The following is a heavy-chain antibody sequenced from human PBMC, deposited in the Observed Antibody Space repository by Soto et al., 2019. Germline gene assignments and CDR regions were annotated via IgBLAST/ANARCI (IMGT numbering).Heavy chain of an antibody. V-gene: IGHV4-39*01. CDR3: AGFVVPDSRNSDFDY. Sequence: LPCTVSGISFSTSDYYWGWVRQPPGKGLDWIGNIYYSGSTFYNPSLRSRVTLSVDTSKNQFSLRLNSVTAADTAVYFCAGFVVPDSRNSDFDYWGQGTLVTVSS. D-gene: IGHD2-15*01. CDR1: GISFSTSDYY. J-gene: IGHJ4*02. CDR2: IYYSGST.